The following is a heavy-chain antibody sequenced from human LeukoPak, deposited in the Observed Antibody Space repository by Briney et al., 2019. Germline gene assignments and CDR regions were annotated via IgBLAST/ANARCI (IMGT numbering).Heavy chain of an antibody. J-gene: IGHJ4*02. CDR3: AGSNYDY. CDR1: GFTFSSYG. D-gene: IGHD4-11*01. Sequence: GGSLRLSCAASGFTFSSYGMHWVRQAPGKGLEWVAVIWYDGSNKYYADSVKGRFSISRDNAKNSLYLQMNSLRAEDTAVYYCAGSNYDYWGQGTLVTVSS. CDR2: IWYDGSNK. V-gene: IGHV3-33*03.